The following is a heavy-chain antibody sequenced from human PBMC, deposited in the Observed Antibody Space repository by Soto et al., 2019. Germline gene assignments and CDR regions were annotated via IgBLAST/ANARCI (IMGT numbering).Heavy chain of an antibody. V-gene: IGHV4-28*01. CDR1: GYSISSSNW. CDR3: ARREIQGPIEY. Sequence: SETLSLTCAVSGYSISSSNWWGWIRQPPGKGLEWIGYIYYSGTTYYNPSLKSRVTMSVDTSKNQFSLKLTSVTAVDTAVYYCARREIQGPIEYWGQGTLVPVSP. D-gene: IGHD1-26*01. CDR2: IYYSGTT. J-gene: IGHJ4*02.